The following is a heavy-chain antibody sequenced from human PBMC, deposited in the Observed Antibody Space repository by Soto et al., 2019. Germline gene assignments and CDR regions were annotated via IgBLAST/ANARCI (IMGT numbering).Heavy chain of an antibody. CDR3: ARINNSAWQPIDY. V-gene: IGHV4-30-4*01. J-gene: IGHJ4*02. D-gene: IGHD6-19*01. Sequence: SETLSLTCTVAGVSISSGDYYRSWIRQPPGKGLEWIGFMSYSGIPFYNASLKSQFTMSVDKSKNQFSLKLSSVTAADTAVYYCARINNSAWQPIDYWGQGTLVSVSS. CDR1: GVSISSGDYY. CDR2: MSYSGIP.